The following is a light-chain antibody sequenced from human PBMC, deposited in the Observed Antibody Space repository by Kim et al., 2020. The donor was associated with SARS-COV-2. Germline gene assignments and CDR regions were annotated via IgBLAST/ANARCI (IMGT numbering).Light chain of an antibody. V-gene: IGKV3D-15*01. CDR2: GAS. J-gene: IGKJ5*01. CDR1: QSVRRN. CDR3: QHYNNWAIT. Sequence: EIVMTQSPATLSVSPGERATLSCRASQSVRRNLAWYQQKLGQAPRLLIYGASTRVTGIPARFSGSGSGTEFTLTINGLQSEDFAVYYCQHYNNWAITFGQGTRLEIK.